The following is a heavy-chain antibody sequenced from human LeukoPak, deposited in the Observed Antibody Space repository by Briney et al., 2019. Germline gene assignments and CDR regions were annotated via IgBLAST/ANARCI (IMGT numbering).Heavy chain of an antibody. CDR3: ARVDTYYYDSSGYSY. CDR2: IIPILGIA. J-gene: IGHJ4*02. D-gene: IGHD3-22*01. CDR1: GGTFSSYA. Sequence: SVKVSCKASGGTFSSYAISWVRQAPGQGLEWMGRIIPILGIANYAQKFQGRVTITADKSTSTAYMELSSLRSGDTAVYYCARVDTYYYDSSGYSYWGQGTLVTVSS. V-gene: IGHV1-69*04.